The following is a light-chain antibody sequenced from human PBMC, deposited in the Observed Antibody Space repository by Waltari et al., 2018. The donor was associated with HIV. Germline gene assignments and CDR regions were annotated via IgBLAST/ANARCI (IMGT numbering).Light chain of an antibody. V-gene: IGLV1-44*01. CDR3: ATWDHELDSWV. CDR2: NSN. J-gene: IGLJ3*02. Sequence: QSVLTQPPSAPGTPGQRLILSLSGRSSNIGSAAVYWYQQFPGTAPKLLIFNSNQRPSGVPDRFSASKSGTSASLAISGLQSDDEADYYCATWDHELDSWVFGGGTKLTVL. CDR1: SSNIGSAA.